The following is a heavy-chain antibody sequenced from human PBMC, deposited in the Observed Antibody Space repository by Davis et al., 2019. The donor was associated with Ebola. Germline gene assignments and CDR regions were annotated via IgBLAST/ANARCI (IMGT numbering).Heavy chain of an antibody. Sequence: GESLKISCAASGFTFSDHYMDWVRQAPGKGLEWVGRIRSKANSYATAYAASVKGRFTISRDDSKNTAYLQMNSLKTEDTAVYYCTTTTTASDYWGQGTLVTVSS. J-gene: IGHJ4*02. V-gene: IGHV3-73*01. CDR1: GFTFSDHY. CDR3: TTTTTASDY. D-gene: IGHD4-11*01. CDR2: IRSKANSYAT.